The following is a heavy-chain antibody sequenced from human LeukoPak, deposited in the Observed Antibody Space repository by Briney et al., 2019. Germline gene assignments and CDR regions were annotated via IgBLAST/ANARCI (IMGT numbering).Heavy chain of an antibody. CDR2: ISSSGSTI. D-gene: IGHD3-22*01. J-gene: IGHJ4*02. Sequence: PGGSLRLSCAASGFTFSSYEMNWVRQAPGKGLEWVSYISSSGSTIYYADSGKGRFTISRDNAKNSLYLQMNSLRAEDTAVYYCAREYYYDSSGYYHGCVLDYWGQGTLVTVSS. V-gene: IGHV3-48*03. CDR3: AREYYYDSSGYYHGCVLDY. CDR1: GFTFSSYE.